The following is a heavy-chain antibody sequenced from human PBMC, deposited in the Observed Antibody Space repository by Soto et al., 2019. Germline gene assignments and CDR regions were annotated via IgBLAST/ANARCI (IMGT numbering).Heavy chain of an antibody. CDR3: ARRDSGSYFDI. D-gene: IGHD1-26*01. CDR1: GGSISSSSYY. Sequence: QLHLQESGPGLVRPSETMSLTCIVSGGSISSSSYYWGWIRQPPGQGLECLGSIYFSGSTYHNPSLTNRATISADTAKNQFSLKLSSVTAADTAVYYCARRDSGSYFDIWGQGTMVTVSS. V-gene: IGHV4-39*01. J-gene: IGHJ3*02. CDR2: IYFSGST.